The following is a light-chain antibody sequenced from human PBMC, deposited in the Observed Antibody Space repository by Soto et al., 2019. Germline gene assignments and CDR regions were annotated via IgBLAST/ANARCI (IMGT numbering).Light chain of an antibody. J-gene: IGKJ2*01. CDR2: AAS. CDR1: QSISNF. V-gene: IGKV1-39*01. Sequence: DIQMTQSPSSLSASVGDRVTITCRASQSISNFLNWYQQKPGKAPELLIYAASSLHSGVPSRFSGSGSGTNFTLTISSLQPEDFATYSCQQSYTSPYTFRQGTKLEIK. CDR3: QQSYTSPYT.